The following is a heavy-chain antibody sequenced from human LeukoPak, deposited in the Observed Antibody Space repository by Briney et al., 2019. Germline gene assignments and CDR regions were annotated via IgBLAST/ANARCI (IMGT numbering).Heavy chain of an antibody. J-gene: IGHJ5*02. D-gene: IGHD3-9*01. CDR1: GGSFSGYY. CDR2: INHSGST. Sequence: PSETLSLTCAVYGGSFSGYYWSWIRQPPGKGLEWIGEINHSGSTNYNPSLKSRVTISADTSKNQFSLKLSSVTAADTAVYYCARARVRDILTGRNWFDPWGQGTLVTVSS. CDR3: ARARVRDILTGRNWFDP. V-gene: IGHV4-34*01.